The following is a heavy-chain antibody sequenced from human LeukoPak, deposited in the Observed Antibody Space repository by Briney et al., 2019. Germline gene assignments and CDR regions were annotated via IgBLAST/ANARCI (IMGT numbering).Heavy chain of an antibody. CDR3: TITMVRGVITDPDY. V-gene: IGHV1-24*01. D-gene: IGHD3-10*01. CDR1: GYTLTELS. CDR2: LDPEDGET. J-gene: IGHJ4*02. Sequence: ASVKVSCKVSGYTLTELSMHWVRQAPGKGLEWMGGLDPEDGETIYAQKFQGRVTMTEDTSTDTAYMELSSLRSEDTAVYYCTITMVRGVITDPDYWGQGTLVTVSS.